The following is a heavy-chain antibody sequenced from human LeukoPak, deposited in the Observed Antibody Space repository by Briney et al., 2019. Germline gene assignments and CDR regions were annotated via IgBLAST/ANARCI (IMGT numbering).Heavy chain of an antibody. CDR3: TRDLPVPSLVRGIIIYGLIDY. V-gene: IGHV3-74*01. CDR2: VNSDESST. J-gene: IGHJ4*02. CDR1: GFTFSSYW. D-gene: IGHD3-10*01. Sequence: GGSLRLSCAASGFTFSSYWMHWVRQAPGKGLVWVSRVNSDESSTTYADSVKGRFTTSRDNAKSSLYLQMNSLRAEDTALYYCTRDLPVPSLVRGIIIYGLIDYWGQGTLVTVSS.